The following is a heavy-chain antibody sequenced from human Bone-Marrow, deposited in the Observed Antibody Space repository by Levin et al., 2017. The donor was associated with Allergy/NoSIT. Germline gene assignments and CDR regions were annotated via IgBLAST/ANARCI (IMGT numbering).Heavy chain of an antibody. CDR2: IYYSGST. D-gene: IGHD2-2*01. CDR3: ARAVGCSSTSCLLDY. J-gene: IGHJ4*02. Sequence: SETLSLTCTVSGGSISSYYWSWIRQPPGKGLEWIGYIYYSGSTNYNPSLKSRVTISVDTSKNQFSLKLSSVTAADTAVYYCARAVGCSSTSCLLDYWGQGTLVTVSS. CDR1: GGSISSYY. V-gene: IGHV4-59*01.